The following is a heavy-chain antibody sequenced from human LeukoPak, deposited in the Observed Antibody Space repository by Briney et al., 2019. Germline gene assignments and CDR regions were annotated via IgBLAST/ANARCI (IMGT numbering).Heavy chain of an antibody. D-gene: IGHD1-26*01. CDR2: IKPDGSDK. CDR1: GFTFSTYW. Sequence: GGSLRLSCEASGFTFSTYWMSWVRQAPGKGPECVANIKPDGSDKYYVDSMKGRFTISRDNAKNSLYLQMNSLRAEDTAVYYCARDLWGAFLDCWGQGTLVTVSS. J-gene: IGHJ4*02. V-gene: IGHV3-7*01. CDR3: ARDLWGAFLDC.